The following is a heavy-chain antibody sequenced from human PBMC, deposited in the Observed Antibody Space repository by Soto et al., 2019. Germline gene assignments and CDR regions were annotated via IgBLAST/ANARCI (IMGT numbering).Heavy chain of an antibody. D-gene: IGHD5-12*01. Sequence: ASVKVSCKASGYTFTGYYMHWVRQAPGQGLEWMGWINPNSGGTNYAQKFQGRVTMTRDTSISTAYMELSRLRSDDTAVYYCATGVEMATIRNFDYWGQGTLVTVSS. J-gene: IGHJ4*02. CDR2: INPNSGGT. CDR3: ATGVEMATIRNFDY. CDR1: GYTFTGYY. V-gene: IGHV1-2*02.